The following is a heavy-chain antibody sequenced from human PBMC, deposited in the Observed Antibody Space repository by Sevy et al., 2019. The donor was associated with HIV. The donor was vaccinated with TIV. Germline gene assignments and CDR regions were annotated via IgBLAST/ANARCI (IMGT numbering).Heavy chain of an antibody. D-gene: IGHD3-10*01. J-gene: IGHJ4*02. CDR1: GFTFSSYE. Sequence: GGSLRLSCAASGFTFSSYEMNWVRQAPGKGLEWVSYISSSGSTIYYADSVKGRFTISRDNAKNSLYLQMNSLRAEDTAVFYCAGGGHMVRGVIGLLDYWGQGTLVTVSS. CDR3: AGGGHMVRGVIGLLDY. CDR2: ISSSGSTI. V-gene: IGHV3-48*03.